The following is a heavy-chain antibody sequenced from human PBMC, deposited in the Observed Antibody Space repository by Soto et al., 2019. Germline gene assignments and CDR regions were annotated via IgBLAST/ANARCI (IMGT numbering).Heavy chain of an antibody. V-gene: IGHV4-34*01. CDR3: GRGRGGYSYGGLDY. Sequence: SETLSLTCGVSGGSFSDHYWSWIRQAPGKGLEWIAEINHRGETNHNPSLRSRVTISVDTSKNHFSLKLSSMTAADTAVYFCGRGRGGYSYGGLDYWGQGTQVTVSS. CDR2: INHRGET. D-gene: IGHD5-18*01. J-gene: IGHJ4*02. CDR1: GGSFSDHY.